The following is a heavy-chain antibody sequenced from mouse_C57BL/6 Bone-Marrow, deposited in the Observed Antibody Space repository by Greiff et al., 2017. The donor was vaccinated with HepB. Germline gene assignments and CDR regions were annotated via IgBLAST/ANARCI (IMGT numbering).Heavy chain of an antibody. CDR3: ARGITTVDYYAMDY. D-gene: IGHD1-1*01. V-gene: IGHV1-20*01. Sequence: EVKLQQSGPELVKPGDSVKISCKASGYSFTGYFMNWVMQSHGKSLEWIGRINPYNGDTFYNQKFKGKATLTVDKSSSTAHMELRSLTSEDSAVYYCARGITTVDYYAMDYWGQGTSVTVSS. CDR2: INPYNGDT. CDR1: GYSFTGYF. J-gene: IGHJ4*01.